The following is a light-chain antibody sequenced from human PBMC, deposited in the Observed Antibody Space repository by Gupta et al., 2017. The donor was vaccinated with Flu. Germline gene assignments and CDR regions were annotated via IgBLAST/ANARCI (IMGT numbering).Light chain of an antibody. J-gene: IGLJ1*01. CDR2: EVS. CDR1: SSDVGGYNY. CDR3: SSYTSSSTLV. Sequence: QSALTQPASVSGSPGQSITISCTGTSSDVGGYNYVSWYQQHPGKAPKLMIYEVSNRTSGVANRFSGSKSSNTASLTISGHQAEDEADYYCSSYTSSSTLVFGTGTKVTVL. V-gene: IGLV2-14*01.